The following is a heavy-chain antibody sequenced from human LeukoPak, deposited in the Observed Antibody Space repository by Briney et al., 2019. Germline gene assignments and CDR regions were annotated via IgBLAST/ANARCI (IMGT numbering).Heavy chain of an antibody. Sequence: PGRSLRLSCAASGFTFDDYAMHWVRQAPGKGLEWVSGISWNSGSIGYADSVKGRFTISRDNSKNTLYLQMNSLRAEDTAVYYCADSGPGIAFDIWGQGTMVTVS. J-gene: IGHJ3*02. CDR3: ADSGPGIAFDI. CDR1: GFTFDDYA. CDR2: ISWNSGSI. V-gene: IGHV3-9*01. D-gene: IGHD2-2*01.